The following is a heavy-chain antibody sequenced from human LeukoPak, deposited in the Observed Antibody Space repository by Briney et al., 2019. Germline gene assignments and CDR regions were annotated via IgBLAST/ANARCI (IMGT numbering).Heavy chain of an antibody. D-gene: IGHD5-24*01. V-gene: IGHV3-21*01. Sequence: GGSLRLSCAASGLPVRFYSMHWVRQAPGKGLEWVSSISATSAYIYYADSVKGRFTTYGDISENSVYLGMKILRAGDTAVYFCVREDGHWYFDIWGRGTLVTVSS. CDR2: ISATSAYI. CDR1: GLPVRFYS. J-gene: IGHJ2*01. CDR3: VREDGHWYFDI.